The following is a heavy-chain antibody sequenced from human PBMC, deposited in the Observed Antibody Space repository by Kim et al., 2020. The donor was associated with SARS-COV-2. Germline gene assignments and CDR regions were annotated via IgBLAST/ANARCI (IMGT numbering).Heavy chain of an antibody. Sequence: AASVKGRYTISREDSKSIAYLQMNSMRTEDTAVYYCTSRFGELYYYYGMDVWGQGTTVTVSS. D-gene: IGHD3-10*01. CDR3: TSRFGELYYYYGMDV. V-gene: IGHV3-49*02. J-gene: IGHJ6*02.